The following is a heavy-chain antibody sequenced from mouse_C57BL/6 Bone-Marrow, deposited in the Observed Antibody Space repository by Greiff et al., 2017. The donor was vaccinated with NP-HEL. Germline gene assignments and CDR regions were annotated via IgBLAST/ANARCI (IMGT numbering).Heavy chain of an antibody. Sequence: VKLQQSGAELARPGASVKLSCKASGYTFTSYGISWVKQRTGQGLECIGEIYPRSGNTYYNEKFKGKATLTADKSSSTAYMELRSLTSEDSAVYFCAREAGTWFAYWGQGTLVTVSA. V-gene: IGHV1-81*01. J-gene: IGHJ3*01. CDR2: IYPRSGNT. CDR3: AREAGTWFAY. D-gene: IGHD3-2*02. CDR1: GYTFTSYG.